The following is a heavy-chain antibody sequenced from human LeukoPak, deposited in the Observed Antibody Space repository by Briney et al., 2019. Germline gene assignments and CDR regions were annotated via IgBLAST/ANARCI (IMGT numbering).Heavy chain of an antibody. Sequence: GSSVKVSCKASGGTFSSYAISWVRQAPGQGLEWMGGIIPIFGTANYAQKFQGRVTITADESTSTAYMELSSLRSEDTAVYYCAKPLRITMIVVVTWGQGTLVTVSS. V-gene: IGHV1-69*01. CDR3: AKPLRITMIVVVT. J-gene: IGHJ5*02. CDR1: GGTFSSYA. D-gene: IGHD3-22*01. CDR2: IIPIFGTA.